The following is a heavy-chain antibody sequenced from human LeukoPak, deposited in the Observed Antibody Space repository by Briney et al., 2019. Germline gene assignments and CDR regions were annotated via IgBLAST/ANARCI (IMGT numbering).Heavy chain of an antibody. Sequence: GGSLRLSCAASGFTFSRYAIHWVRQAPGKGLEWAAVISFDGSNEYYADSVKGRFTISRDNSKNTLYLQMNSLRPDDTAVYYCARDHYYDSSGLGYWGQGALVTVSS. CDR3: ARDHYYDSSGLGY. D-gene: IGHD3-22*01. J-gene: IGHJ4*02. V-gene: IGHV3-30*01. CDR2: ISFDGSNE. CDR1: GFTFSRYA.